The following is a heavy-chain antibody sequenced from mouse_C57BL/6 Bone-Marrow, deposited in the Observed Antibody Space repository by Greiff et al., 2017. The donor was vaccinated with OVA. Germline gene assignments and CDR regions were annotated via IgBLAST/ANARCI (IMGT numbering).Heavy chain of an antibody. CDR3: ARGGVAYYGSSYGYFDV. V-gene: IGHV1-64*01. CDR2: IHPNSGST. D-gene: IGHD1-1*01. CDR1: GYTFTSYW. J-gene: IGHJ1*03. Sequence: QVQLQQPGAELVKPGASVKLSCKASGYTFTSYWMHWVKQRPGQGLEWIGMIHPNSGSTNYNEKFKSKATLTVDKSSSTAYMQLSSLTSEDSAVYYCARGGVAYYGSSYGYFDVWGTGTTVTVSA.